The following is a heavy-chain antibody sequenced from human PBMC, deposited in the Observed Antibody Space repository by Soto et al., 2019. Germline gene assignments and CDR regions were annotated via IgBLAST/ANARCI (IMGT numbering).Heavy chain of an antibody. CDR3: ARGGYGSPLDFDS. CDR1: GFIFENFG. CDR2: ISGSGFKK. V-gene: IGHV3-23*01. D-gene: IGHD5-12*01. J-gene: IGHJ4*02. Sequence: PGGSLRLSCAASGFIFENFGMSWVRQAPGKGLEWISSISGSGFKKYYADSVKGRFTISRDNSKSTVYLELNNLSAEDTAVYYCARGGYGSPLDFDSWGQGTLVTVSS.